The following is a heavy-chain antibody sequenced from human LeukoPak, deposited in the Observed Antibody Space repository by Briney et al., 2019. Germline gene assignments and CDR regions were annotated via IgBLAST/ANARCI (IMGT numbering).Heavy chain of an antibody. D-gene: IGHD2-15*01. CDR1: GGSLSSTSHS. Sequence: SETLSPTCTVSGGSLSSTSHSWGWIRQPPGKGLEWIGNVFHSGSTSYNPSLKSRVTISVGTSKTQFSLKLSSVTAADTAVYYCARQGIDSSDDYYYYGMDVWGQGTTVTVSS. J-gene: IGHJ6*02. CDR2: VFHSGST. CDR3: ARQGIDSSDDYYYYGMDV. V-gene: IGHV4-39*01.